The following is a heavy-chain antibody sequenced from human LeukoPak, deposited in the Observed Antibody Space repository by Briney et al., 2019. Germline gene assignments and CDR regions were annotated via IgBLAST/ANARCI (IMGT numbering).Heavy chain of an antibody. CDR3: ARHSGIAVAGAFDY. Sequence: GGSLRLSCAASGFTFSNYAMRWVRQAPGKGLEWVSGISGSGDSTYYADSVKGRFTISRDNSKNTLYLQMNSLRAEDTAVYYCARHSGIAVAGAFDYWGQGTLVTVSS. V-gene: IGHV3-23*01. CDR2: ISGSGDST. D-gene: IGHD6-19*01. CDR1: GFTFSNYA. J-gene: IGHJ4*02.